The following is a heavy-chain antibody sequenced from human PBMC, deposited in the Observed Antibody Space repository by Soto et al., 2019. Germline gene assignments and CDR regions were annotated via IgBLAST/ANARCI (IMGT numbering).Heavy chain of an antibody. V-gene: IGHV3-23*01. CDR3: AKGTRASCSGASCYPFDY. CDR1: GFTFSSYA. J-gene: IGHJ4*02. CDR2: ITGSTGNT. D-gene: IGHD2-15*01. Sequence: GGSLRLSCAASGFTFSSYAMSWVRQAPGKGLEWVSAITGSTGNTFYADSVKGRFTIYRDNFKNTLYLQMNSLRAEDTAVFYCAKGTRASCSGASCYPFDYWGQGTQVTVSS.